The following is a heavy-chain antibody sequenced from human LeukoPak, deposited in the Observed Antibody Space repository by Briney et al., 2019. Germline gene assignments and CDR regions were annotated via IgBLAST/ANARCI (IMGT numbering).Heavy chain of an antibody. CDR3: AKAWELVRAPADY. Sequence: GGSLRLSCAASGFTFSSYAMSWVRQAPGKGLEWVSAISGSGGSTYYADSVKGRFTISRDNPKNTLYLQMNSLRAEDTAVYYCAKAWELVRAPADYWGQGTLVTVSS. CDR1: GFTFSSYA. J-gene: IGHJ4*02. CDR2: ISGSGGST. V-gene: IGHV3-23*01. D-gene: IGHD3-10*01.